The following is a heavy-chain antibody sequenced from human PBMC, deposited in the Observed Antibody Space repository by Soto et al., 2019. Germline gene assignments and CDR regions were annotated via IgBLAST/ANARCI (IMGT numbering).Heavy chain of an antibody. V-gene: IGHV4-39*01. Sequence: QLQLQESGPGLVKPSETLSLTCTVSGGSISSSSDYWGWIRQPPGKGLEWIGSMYYSGSTYCNPSLKSRVTISVDTSKNQFSLKLSSVTAADTAVYYCARSLRFTGQGPVEYWGQGTPVTVSS. CDR3: ARSLRFTGQGPVEY. CDR1: GGSISSSSDY. J-gene: IGHJ4*02. CDR2: MYYSGST. D-gene: IGHD3-9*01.